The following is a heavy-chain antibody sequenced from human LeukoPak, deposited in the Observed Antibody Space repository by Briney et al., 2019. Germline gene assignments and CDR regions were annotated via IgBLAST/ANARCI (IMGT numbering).Heavy chain of an antibody. CDR2: IYHSGST. Sequence: PSETLSLTCTVSGGSISSGGYYWSWIRQPPGKGLEWIGYIYHSGSTYYNPSLKSRVTISVDRSKNQFSLKLSSVTAADTAVYYCARWVFGAAAGFDYWGQGTLVTVSS. V-gene: IGHV4-30-2*01. CDR3: ARWVFGAAAGFDY. J-gene: IGHJ4*02. D-gene: IGHD6-13*01. CDR1: GGSISSGGYY.